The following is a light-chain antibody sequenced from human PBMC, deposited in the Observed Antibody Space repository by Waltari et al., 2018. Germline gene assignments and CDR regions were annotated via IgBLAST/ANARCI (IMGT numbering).Light chain of an antibody. CDR1: GSNVGRNY. CDR3: AVWDDSVSGWV. CDR2: RND. J-gene: IGLJ3*02. V-gene: IGLV1-47*01. Sequence: QSVVTQPPSASETPGPRVPISCSGSGSNVGRNYATWYRQVPGTAPKVVIYRNDRRPSGVPDRFSGSKSGTSASLAISGLRSEDEADYYCAVWDDSVSGWVFGGGTKLTVL.